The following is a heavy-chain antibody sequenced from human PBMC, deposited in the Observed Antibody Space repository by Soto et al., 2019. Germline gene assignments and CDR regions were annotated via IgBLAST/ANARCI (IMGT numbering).Heavy chain of an antibody. J-gene: IGHJ4*02. D-gene: IGHD4-17*01. CDR1: GFSFTSYA. V-gene: IGHV3-23*01. CDR2: VTLSGDYT. CDR3: ARVGYGDLAQ. Sequence: EVNLLESGGGLLQPGGSMRLSCVASGFSFTSYAMAWVRQAPGMGLEWVCTVTLSGDYTYYADPVKGRFTISRDNSKNTVYLQLSSLRADDTAGYYCARVGYGDLAQWGQGTWVTDSS.